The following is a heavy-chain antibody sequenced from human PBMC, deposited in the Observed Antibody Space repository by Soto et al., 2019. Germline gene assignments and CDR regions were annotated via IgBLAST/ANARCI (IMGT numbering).Heavy chain of an antibody. CDR1: GFTFSSYA. J-gene: IGHJ4*02. Sequence: GSLRLSCAASGFTFSSYAMHWVLQAPCKGLEWVAIISHDGSNKYYPDSVKGRFTISRDNSKNTLYLQMNSLRTEDTAVYYCARDLNDKDSSLYDPLKYWGQGTLVTVSS. CDR2: ISHDGSNK. D-gene: IGHD6-19*01. V-gene: IGHV3-30-3*01. CDR3: ARDLNDKDSSLYDPLKY.